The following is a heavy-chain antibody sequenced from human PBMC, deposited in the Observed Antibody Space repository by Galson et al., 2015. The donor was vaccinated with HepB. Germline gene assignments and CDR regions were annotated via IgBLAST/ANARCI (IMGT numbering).Heavy chain of an antibody. CDR1: GFTFSSYG. J-gene: IGHJ6*02. CDR3: AKDRRYCSSTSCSYYYYGMDV. Sequence: SLRLSCAASGFTFSSYGMHWVRQAPGKGLEWVAVISYDGSNKYYADSVKGRFTISRDNSKNTLYLQMNSLRAEDTAVYYCAKDRRYCSSTSCSYYYYGMDVWGQGTTVTVSS. V-gene: IGHV3-30*18. CDR2: ISYDGSNK. D-gene: IGHD2-2*01.